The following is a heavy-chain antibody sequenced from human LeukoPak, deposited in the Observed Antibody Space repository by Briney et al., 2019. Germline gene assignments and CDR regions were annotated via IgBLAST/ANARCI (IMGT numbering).Heavy chain of an antibody. CDR3: ARGEQQLVPSWFDP. Sequence: SDTLSLTCTVSGGSISSGDYYWSWIRQPPGKGLEWIGFVYYSGSTYYNQSLKSRVTISVDTSKNQSSLRLSSVTAADTAVYYCARGEQQLVPSWFDPWGQGTLVTVSS. CDR2: VYYSGST. V-gene: IGHV4-30-4*02. J-gene: IGHJ5*02. CDR1: GGSISSGDYY. D-gene: IGHD6-13*01.